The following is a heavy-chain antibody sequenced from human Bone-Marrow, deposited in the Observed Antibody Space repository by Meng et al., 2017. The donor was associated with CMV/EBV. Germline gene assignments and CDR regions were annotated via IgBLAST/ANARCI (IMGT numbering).Heavy chain of an antibody. Sequence: LKISCAASGCTFGNYAMRWVRQAPGKGLEWVSGISWNSGGVGYADSVKGRFTISRDNAKNSLYLQMNSLRAADTALYYCAKDGADSYWYFDLWGRGTLVTVSS. CDR2: ISWNSGGV. CDR1: GCTFGNYA. CDR3: AKDGADSYWYFDL. V-gene: IGHV3-9*01. J-gene: IGHJ2*01. D-gene: IGHD3-22*01.